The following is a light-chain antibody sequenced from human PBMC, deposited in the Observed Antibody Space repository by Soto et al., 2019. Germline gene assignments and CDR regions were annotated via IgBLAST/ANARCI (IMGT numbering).Light chain of an antibody. Sequence: QSVLTLPLSVARAPGPSFAAFSTGRSYNIGAGYDVHWYQQLPGTAHKLLIYGNSDRPSGVPDRFSGSKSGTSASLAITGLQAEDEADYYCQSSDSSLSGFYVFGTGTTVTVL. V-gene: IGLV1-40*01. CDR3: QSSDSSLSGFYV. J-gene: IGLJ1*01. CDR2: GNS. CDR1: SYNIGAGYD.